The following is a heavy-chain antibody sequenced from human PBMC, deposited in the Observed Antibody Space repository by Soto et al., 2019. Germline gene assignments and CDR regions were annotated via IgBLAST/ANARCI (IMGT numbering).Heavy chain of an antibody. CDR3: PEGYAVLITCIEP. CDR2: IKRNSGTI. CDR1: GFGFREFA. V-gene: IGHV3-9*01. D-gene: IGHD3-22*01. J-gene: IGHJ5*02. Sequence: GGYLRSSCAASGFGFREFALPGVRRGPGSGLEGVSGIKRNSGTIVCADSVKGRFTISRDNAKNSTYLAMNSTRPEDTAGDYCPEGYAVLITCIEPCGQISLVTVSS.